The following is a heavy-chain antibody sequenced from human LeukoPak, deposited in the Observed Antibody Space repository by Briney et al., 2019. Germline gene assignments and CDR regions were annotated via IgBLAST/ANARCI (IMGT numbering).Heavy chain of an antibody. CDR3: ARTSSWYAGAWFDS. J-gene: IGHJ5*01. D-gene: IGHD6-13*01. CDR2: TYFSGTP. Sequence: SETLSLTCTVSRCSIRTADYYWAWVRQPPGEGLEWLESTYFSGTPYFNPSLKSRVAVSIDTSKNQFSLKVTSVNASDTAVYFCARTSSWYAGAWFDSWGQGTLVTVSS. V-gene: IGHV4-39*01. CDR1: RCSIRTADYY.